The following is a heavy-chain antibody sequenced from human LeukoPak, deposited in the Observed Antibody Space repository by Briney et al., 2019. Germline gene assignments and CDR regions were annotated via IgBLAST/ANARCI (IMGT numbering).Heavy chain of an antibody. Sequence: GGSLRLSCAASGFTFSSYAMSWVRQAPGKGLEWVSAISGSGGSTYYADSVKGRFTISRDNSKNTLYLQMNSLRAKDTAVYYCANHFYDSSGYVFDYWGQGTLVTVSS. CDR1: GFTFSSYA. CDR3: ANHFYDSSGYVFDY. D-gene: IGHD3-22*01. J-gene: IGHJ4*02. CDR2: ISGSGGST. V-gene: IGHV3-23*01.